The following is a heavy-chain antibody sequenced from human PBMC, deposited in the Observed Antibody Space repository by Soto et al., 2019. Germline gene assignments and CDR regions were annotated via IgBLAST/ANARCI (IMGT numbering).Heavy chain of an antibody. Sequence: GASVKVSCKASGYTFTSYYIHWVRQAPGQGLEWMGVINPSGGSTSYAQNFQGRVTMTRDTSTSTVYMELSSLRSDDTAVYYCARDSVLVPAARVNPWGQGTLVTVSS. V-gene: IGHV1-46*01. D-gene: IGHD2-2*01. J-gene: IGHJ5*02. CDR2: INPSGGST. CDR3: ARDSVLVPAARVNP. CDR1: GYTFTSYY.